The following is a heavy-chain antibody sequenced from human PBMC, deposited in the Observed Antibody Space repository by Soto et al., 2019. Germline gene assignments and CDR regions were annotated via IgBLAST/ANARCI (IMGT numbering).Heavy chain of an antibody. CDR2: ISDSGDST. Sequence: EVQLLESGGGLVQPGGSLRLSCAASGFTFRTYAMTWVRQAPGKGLEWVSDISDSGDSTYYADSVKGRFNISRDNSKNSVYLLTHSLTGAAGGVSYCASLGFGFLYYLATWGQGTRVTVTS. J-gene: IGHJ4*02. V-gene: IGHV3-23*01. CDR3: ASLGFGFLYYLAT. CDR1: GFTFRTYA. D-gene: IGHD3-10*01.